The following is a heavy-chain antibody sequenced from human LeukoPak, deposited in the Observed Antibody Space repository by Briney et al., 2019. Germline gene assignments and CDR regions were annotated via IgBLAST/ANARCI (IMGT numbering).Heavy chain of an antibody. CDR1: GFTFSSYG. V-gene: IGHV3-23*01. CDR2: ISGSGGST. CDR3: AVREKYHFDY. Sequence: GGSLRLSCAASGFTFSSYGMSWVRQAPGKGLEWVSAISGSGGSTYYADSVKGRFTISRDNSKNTLYLQMNSLRAEDTAVYYCAVREKYHFDYWGQGTLVTVSS. J-gene: IGHJ4*02. D-gene: IGHD3-10*01.